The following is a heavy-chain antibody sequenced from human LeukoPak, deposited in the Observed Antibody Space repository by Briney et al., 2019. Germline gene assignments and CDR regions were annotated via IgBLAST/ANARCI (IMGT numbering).Heavy chain of an antibody. CDR1: GFTFSSYD. Sequence: HAGGSLRLSCAASGFTFSSYDMHWVRQATGKGLEWVSAIGTAGDTYYPGSVKGRFTISRDNAENSLYLQMNSLRAEDTAVYFCVRVNWRDFGLINLETHYYFHMDVWGKGTTVTASS. D-gene: IGHD3-3*01. CDR2: IGTAGDT. V-gene: IGHV3-13*01. CDR3: VRVNWRDFGLINLETHYYFHMDV. J-gene: IGHJ6*03.